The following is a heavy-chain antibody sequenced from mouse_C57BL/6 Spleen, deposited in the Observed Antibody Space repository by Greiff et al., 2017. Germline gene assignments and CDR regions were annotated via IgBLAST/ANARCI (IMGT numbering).Heavy chain of an antibody. CDR1: GYAFSSYW. Sequence: VQLQQSGAELVKPGASVKISCKASGYAFSSYWMNWVKQRPGKGLEWIGQIYPGDGDTNYNGKFKGKATLTADKSSSTAYMQLSSLTSEDSAVYFCARGNREYYFDYWGQGTTLTVSS. CDR2: IYPGDGDT. J-gene: IGHJ2*01. D-gene: IGHD3-1*01. V-gene: IGHV1-80*01. CDR3: ARGNREYYFDY.